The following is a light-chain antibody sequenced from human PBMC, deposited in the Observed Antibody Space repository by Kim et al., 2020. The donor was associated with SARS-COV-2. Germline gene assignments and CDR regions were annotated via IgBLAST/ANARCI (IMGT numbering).Light chain of an antibody. J-gene: IGLJ3*02. CDR2: YDS. CDR1: NIGSKS. Sequence: APGKQARITWGGNNIGSKSVHWYQQKPGQAPVLVIYYDSDRPSGIPERFSGSNSGNTATLTISRVEAGDEADYYCQVWDSSSDHRVFGGGTQLTVL. V-gene: IGLV3-21*04. CDR3: QVWDSSSDHRV.